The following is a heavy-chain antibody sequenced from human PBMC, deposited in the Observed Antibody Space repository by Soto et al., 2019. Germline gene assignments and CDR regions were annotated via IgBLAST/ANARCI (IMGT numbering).Heavy chain of an antibody. D-gene: IGHD3-3*01. Sequence: GASVKVSCKASGYTFTSYYIHWVRQAPGQGLEWMGMINPRDGSTTYAQTFRGRLIVTRDTSTTMVYMELSSLIFDDTAVYFCARDLNHDFWTDPYHFFGMDVWGQGTTVTVSS. CDR2: INPRDGST. V-gene: IGHV1-46*01. CDR1: GYTFTSYY. J-gene: IGHJ6*02. CDR3: ARDLNHDFWTDPYHFFGMDV.